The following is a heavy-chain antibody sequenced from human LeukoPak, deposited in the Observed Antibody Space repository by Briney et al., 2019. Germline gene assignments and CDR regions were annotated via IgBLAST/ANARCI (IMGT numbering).Heavy chain of an antibody. CDR3: ARDRRSIGWFLSHFDF. CDR2: INPSSAGT. CDR1: GYTFTSNY. V-gene: IGHV1-46*01. Sequence: ASVKVTCKASGYTFTSNYIHWVRLAPGQGLQWMGIINPSSAGTVYAQNFQGRVTLTRDTSTTTVYMELRSLTSDDTAVYYCARDRRSIGWFLSHFDFWGQGALVTVSS. D-gene: IGHD6-19*01. J-gene: IGHJ4*02.